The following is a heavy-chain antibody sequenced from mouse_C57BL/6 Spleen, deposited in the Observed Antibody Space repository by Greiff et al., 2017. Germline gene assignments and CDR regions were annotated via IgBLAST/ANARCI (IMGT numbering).Heavy chain of an antibody. Sequence: EVHLVESGGGLVQPGESLKLSCESNEYEFPSHDMSWVRKTPEKRLELVAAINSDGGSTYYPDTMERRFIISRDNTKKTLYLQMSSLMSEDTALYYCARQMVTTGDWYCDVWGTGTTVTVSS. CDR3: ARQMVTTGDWYCDV. V-gene: IGHV5-2*01. D-gene: IGHD2-2*01. J-gene: IGHJ1*03. CDR1: EYEFPSHD. CDR2: INSDGGST.